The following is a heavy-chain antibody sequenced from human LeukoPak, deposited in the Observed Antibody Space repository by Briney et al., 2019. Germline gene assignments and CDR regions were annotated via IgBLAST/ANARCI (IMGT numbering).Heavy chain of an antibody. J-gene: IGHJ4*02. CDR1: GFPFSSHG. D-gene: IGHD3-16*02. CDR2: ISPGGGPT. V-gene: IGHV3-23*01. CDR3: AKDVRYDYVWGSYRQESDY. Sequence: GGSLRLSCAGSGFPFSSHGMNWVRQAPGKGLEWVSGISPGGGPTYYADSVKGRFTISRDDSKHTLSLQKTTLRAEDTAVYYCAKDVRYDYVWGSYRQESDYWGQGTLVTVSS.